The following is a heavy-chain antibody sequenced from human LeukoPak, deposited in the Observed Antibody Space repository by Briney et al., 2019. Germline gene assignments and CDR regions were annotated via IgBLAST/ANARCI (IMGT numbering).Heavy chain of an antibody. CDR1: GFTFSDYY. J-gene: IGHJ6*02. CDR2: ISSTTSYT. Sequence: PGGSLRLSCAASGFTFSDYYMSWIRQAPGKGLDWVSYISSTTSYTKYADFVKGRFTISRDNAKNSLYLQMNNLRVEDTAVYYCVRDSPRYCNSTSCPGLDAWGHGTTVTVSS. V-gene: IGHV3-11*06. D-gene: IGHD2-2*01. CDR3: VRDSPRYCNSTSCPGLDA.